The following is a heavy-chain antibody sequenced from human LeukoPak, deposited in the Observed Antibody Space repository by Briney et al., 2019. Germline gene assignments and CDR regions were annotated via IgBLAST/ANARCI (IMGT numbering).Heavy chain of an antibody. CDR2: INHSGST. J-gene: IGHJ4*02. CDR3: ARDLVDFWSGYYTGFDY. Sequence: SETLPLTCAVYGGSFSGYYWSWIRQPPGKGLEWIGEINHSGSTNYNPSLKSRVTISVDTSKNQFSLKLSSVTAADTAVYYCARDLVDFWSGYYTGFDYWGQGTLVTVSS. V-gene: IGHV4-34*01. CDR1: GGSFSGYY. D-gene: IGHD3-3*01.